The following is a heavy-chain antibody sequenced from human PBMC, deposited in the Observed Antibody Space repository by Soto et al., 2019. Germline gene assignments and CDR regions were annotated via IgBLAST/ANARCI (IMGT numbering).Heavy chain of an antibody. J-gene: IGHJ4*02. CDR1: DYIFSNYH. D-gene: IGHD3-3*01. CDR3: AKPGDIYEFWSGYYRTANYFDF. V-gene: IGHV1-18*01. CDR2: ISGNNGNT. Sequence: QLQLVQSGAEVKRPGDSVKVSCKASDYIFSNYHINWVRQAPGQGLEWMGSISGNNGNTQYAQMLQGRVTMTTDKSTNTLYMELRSLGSGDTAVYYCAKPGDIYEFWSGYYRTANYFDFWGQGSLVTVSS.